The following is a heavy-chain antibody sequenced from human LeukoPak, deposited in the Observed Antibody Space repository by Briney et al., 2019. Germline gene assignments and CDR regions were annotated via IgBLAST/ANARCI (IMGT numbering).Heavy chain of an antibody. D-gene: IGHD3-3*01. Sequence: ASVKVSCKASGYTFTSYDINWVRQATGQGLEWMGWINPNSGGTNYAQKFQGRVTMTRDTSISTAYMELSRLRSDDTAVYYCARVLRYYDFWSHFDYWGQGTLVTVSS. CDR1: GYTFTSYD. CDR2: INPNSGGT. V-gene: IGHV1-2*02. CDR3: ARVLRYYDFWSHFDY. J-gene: IGHJ4*02.